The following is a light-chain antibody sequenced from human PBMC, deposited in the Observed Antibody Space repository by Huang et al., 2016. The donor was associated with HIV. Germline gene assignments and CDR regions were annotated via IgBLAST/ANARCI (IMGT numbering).Light chain of an antibody. CDR2: GAS. J-gene: IGKJ5*01. CDR3: QQFSSYPLA. V-gene: IGKV1-9*01. Sequence: IQLTQSRSSLSASVGDRVTITCRASQAISTYLAWYQQKPGKAPKLLIHGASTLQSGVPSRFSGGGSGTDYTLTISGLQPEDLATYYCQQFSSYPLAFGQGTRLEIK. CDR1: QAISTY.